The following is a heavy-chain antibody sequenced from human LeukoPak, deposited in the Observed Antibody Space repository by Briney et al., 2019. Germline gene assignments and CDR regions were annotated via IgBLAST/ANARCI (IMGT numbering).Heavy chain of an antibody. CDR3: AREHYDSSGPAFDY. J-gene: IGHJ4*02. CDR1: GYTFTRYG. V-gene: IGHV1-18*01. D-gene: IGHD3-22*01. Sequence: GASVKVSCKASGYTFTRYGISWVRQAPGQGLEWMGWISAYNGNTNYAQKLQGRVTMTTDTSTSTAYMELRSLRSDDTAVYYCAREHYDSSGPAFDYWGQGTLVTVSS. CDR2: ISAYNGNT.